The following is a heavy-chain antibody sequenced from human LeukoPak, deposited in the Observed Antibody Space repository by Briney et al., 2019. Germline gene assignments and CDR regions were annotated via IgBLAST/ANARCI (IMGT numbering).Heavy chain of an antibody. CDR1: GGTSSSYA. D-gene: IGHD2-15*01. CDR2: MNPNSGNT. V-gene: IGHV1-8*02. Sequence: ASVKVSCKASGGTSSSYAISWVRQAPGQGLEWMGWMNPNSGNTGYVQKFQGRVTMTRNTSISTAYMELSSLRSDDTAVYYCARAKTKVVVATVYYYYGMDVWGQGTTVTVSS. CDR3: ARAKTKVVVATVYYYYGMDV. J-gene: IGHJ6*01.